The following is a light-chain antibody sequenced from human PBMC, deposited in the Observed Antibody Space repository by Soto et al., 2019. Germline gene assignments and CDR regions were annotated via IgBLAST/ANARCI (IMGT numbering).Light chain of an antibody. V-gene: IGKV3-20*01. CDR3: QHYGDSHGVT. CDR1: QIVSSN. Sequence: EIVMTQSPATLSVSPGERATLTCRASQIVSSNLAWYQQKPGQAPRLLIYDASSRATGIPDRFSGSGSWTDFTLTISRLEPQDFALYYCQHYGDSHGVTFGGGTKVDIK. J-gene: IGKJ4*01. CDR2: DAS.